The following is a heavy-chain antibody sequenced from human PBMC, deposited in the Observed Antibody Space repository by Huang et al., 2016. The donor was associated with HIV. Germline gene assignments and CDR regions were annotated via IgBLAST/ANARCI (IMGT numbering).Heavy chain of an antibody. CDR3: ARLPGSITMIRGVITDPY. V-gene: IGHV4-39*01. J-gene: IGHJ4*02. CDR1: GGSIRSDNYY. Sequence: QLQLQESGPGLVKPSETLSLTCTVSGGSIRSDNYYWGWIRQPPGKGREGIGSIYYSGSTYYNPSLKSRVTINVDTSKNQFSLKMRSVTAADTAVYYCARLPGSITMIRGVITDPYWGQGTLVTVSS. D-gene: IGHD3-10*01. CDR2: IYYSGST.